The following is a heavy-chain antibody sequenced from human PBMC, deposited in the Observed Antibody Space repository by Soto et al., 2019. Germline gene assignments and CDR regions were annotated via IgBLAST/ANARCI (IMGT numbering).Heavy chain of an antibody. J-gene: IGHJ4*02. CDR1: GGSFGNSA. CDR3: ATGVIWIGYFTVDS. V-gene: IGHV1-69*01. D-gene: IGHD3-3*01. Sequence: VLLVQYGAEVKKPGSSVKISCKASGGSFGNSAINWVRQTPGQGLEWLGGFIPVYRTLNYAQKFQGRVTITADESTGTAYMTLNSLASNDTAVYYCATGVIWIGYFTVDSWGQGTRVTVSS. CDR2: FIPVYRTL.